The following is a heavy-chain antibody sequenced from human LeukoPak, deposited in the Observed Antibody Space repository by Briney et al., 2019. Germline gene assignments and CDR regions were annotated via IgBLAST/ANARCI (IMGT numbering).Heavy chain of an antibody. Sequence: GRSLRLSCAASEPSDGSNYMTWVSHAPGRGREWVSLIDCSGNTNYAESVKGRFTISTDNSKNTVYLQMSSLRAEDTAVYYCAKFALAAEYFQHWGQGTLVTVSS. V-gene: IGHV3-66*01. J-gene: IGHJ1*01. CDR3: AKFALAAEYFQH. CDR1: EPSDGSNY. CDR2: IDCSGNT.